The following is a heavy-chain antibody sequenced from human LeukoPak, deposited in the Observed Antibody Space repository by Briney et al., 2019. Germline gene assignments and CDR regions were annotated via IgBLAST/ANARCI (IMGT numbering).Heavy chain of an antibody. V-gene: IGHV3-33*01. CDR3: ARVPHRLKWELPPDY. J-gene: IGHJ4*02. Sequence: PGRSLRLSCAASRFTFSSYGMHWVRQAPGKGLEWGAVIWYDGSNKYYADSVKGRFTISRDNSKVTLYLQMNSLSVEDTAVYYCARVPHRLKWELPPDYWGQGTLVTVSS. CDR2: IWYDGSNK. CDR1: RFTFSSYG. D-gene: IGHD1-26*01.